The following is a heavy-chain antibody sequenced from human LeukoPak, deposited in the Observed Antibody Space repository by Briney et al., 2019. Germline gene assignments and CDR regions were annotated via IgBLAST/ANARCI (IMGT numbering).Heavy chain of an antibody. CDR1: GGTFSSYA. D-gene: IGHD3-10*01. CDR2: IIPILGIA. V-gene: IGHV1-69*04. CDR3: ARNMVRGVITTFDY. J-gene: IGHJ4*02. Sequence: GASVKVSCKASGGTFSSYAISWVRQAPGQGLEWMGRIIPILGIANYAQKFQGRATITADKSTSTAYMELSSLRSEDTAVYYCARNMVRGVITTFDYWGQGTLVTVSS.